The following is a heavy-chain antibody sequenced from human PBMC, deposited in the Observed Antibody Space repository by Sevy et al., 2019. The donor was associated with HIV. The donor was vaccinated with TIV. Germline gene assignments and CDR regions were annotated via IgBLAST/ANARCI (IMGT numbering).Heavy chain of an antibody. CDR3: AWGRGDPRADCFDD. V-gene: IGHV3-21*06. J-gene: IGHJ4*02. CDR1: GFTFNLYS. Sequence: GGSLRLSCAASGFTFNLYSMNWVRQAPGKGLEWVSSISGSSSYIFYADSVGGRFTISRDNAKNSLYLQMHSLRADDTAVYYCAWGRGDPRADCFDDWGQGTLVTVSS. D-gene: IGHD3-16*01. CDR2: ISGSSSYI.